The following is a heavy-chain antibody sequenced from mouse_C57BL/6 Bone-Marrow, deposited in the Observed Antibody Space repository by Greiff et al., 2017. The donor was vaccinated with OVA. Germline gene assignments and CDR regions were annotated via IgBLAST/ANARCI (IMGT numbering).Heavy chain of an antibody. J-gene: IGHJ2*01. CDR3: ARGGTGPHY. CDR2: INPGSGGT. D-gene: IGHD4-1*01. Sequence: LQESGAELVRPGTSVKVSCKASGYAFTNYLIEWVKQRPGQGLEWIGVINPGSGGTNYNEKFKGKATLTADKSSSTAYMQLSSLTSEDSAVYFCARGGTGPHYWGQGTTLTVSS. V-gene: IGHV1-54*01. CDR1: GYAFTNYL.